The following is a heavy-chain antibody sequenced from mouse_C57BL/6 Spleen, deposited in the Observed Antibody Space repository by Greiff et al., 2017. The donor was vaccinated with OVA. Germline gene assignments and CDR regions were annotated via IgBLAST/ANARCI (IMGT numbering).Heavy chain of an antibody. V-gene: IGHV5-12*01. CDR3: ARRGGYYGGDAMDY. CDR2: ISNGGGST. Sequence: EVQRVESGGGLVQPGGSLKLSCAASGFTFSDYYMYWVRQTPEKRLEWVAYISNGGGSTYYPDTVKGRFTISRDNAKNTLYLQMSRLKSEDTAMDDCARRGGYYGGDAMDYWGQGTSVTVSS. CDR1: GFTFSDYY. J-gene: IGHJ4*01. D-gene: IGHD1-1*01.